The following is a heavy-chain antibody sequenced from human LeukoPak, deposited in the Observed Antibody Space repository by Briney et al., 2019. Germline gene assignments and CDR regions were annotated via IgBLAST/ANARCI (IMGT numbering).Heavy chain of an antibody. J-gene: IGHJ4*02. CDR2: IYYSGTT. V-gene: IGHV4-59*01. CDR3: ARIVPYNYGYVNY. D-gene: IGHD5-18*01. Sequence: SETLSLTCTVSGGSISNYYWSWIREPPGKRREWIGYIYYSGTTNYNPSLRSRVTISVDTSKNQLSLKLSSVTAADTAVYYCARIVPYNYGYVNYWGQGTLVTVSS. CDR1: GGSISNYY.